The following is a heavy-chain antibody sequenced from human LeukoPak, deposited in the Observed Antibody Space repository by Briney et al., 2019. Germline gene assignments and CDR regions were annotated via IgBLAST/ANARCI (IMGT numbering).Heavy chain of an antibody. CDR2: ISANTGNP. CDR1: GYTFTSYS. V-gene: IGHV7-4-1*02. J-gene: IGHJ2*01. Sequence: ASVKVSCKASGYTFTSYSMNWVRQAPGQGLEYMGWISANTGNPTYAQGFTGRFVFSLDTSVSTAYLQISSLKAEDTAVYYCARDFPARDWFFDLWGRGTLVTVSS. CDR3: ARDFPARDWFFDL.